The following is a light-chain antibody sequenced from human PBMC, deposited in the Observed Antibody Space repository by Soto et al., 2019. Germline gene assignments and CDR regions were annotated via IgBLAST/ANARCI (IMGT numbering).Light chain of an antibody. V-gene: IGLV2-14*01. CDR3: SSHGGSKPFYV. J-gene: IGLJ1*01. Sequence: QSVLTQPASVSGSPGQSITVSCTGTSSDVGRYNYVSWYQQHPGKAPKLIIHEVSNRPSGVSNRFSASKSGNTASLTISGIQAEDEAESYCSSHGGSKPFYVFGSGTKVTV. CDR1: SSDVGRYNY. CDR2: EVS.